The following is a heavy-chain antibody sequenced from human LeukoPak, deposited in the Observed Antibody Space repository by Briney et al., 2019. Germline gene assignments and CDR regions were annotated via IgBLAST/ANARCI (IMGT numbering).Heavy chain of an antibody. J-gene: IGHJ4*02. D-gene: IGHD3-16*01. CDR1: GYTFTSYG. CDR3: ARVDDYDYVWGSPPSDY. CDR2: ISAYNGNT. Sequence: ASVKVSCKASGYTFTSYGISWVRQAPGQGLEWMGWISAYNGNTNYAQKLQGRVTMTTDTSTSTAYMELRSLRSDDTAVYYCARVDDYDYVWGSPPSDYWGQGTLVTVSS. V-gene: IGHV1-18*01.